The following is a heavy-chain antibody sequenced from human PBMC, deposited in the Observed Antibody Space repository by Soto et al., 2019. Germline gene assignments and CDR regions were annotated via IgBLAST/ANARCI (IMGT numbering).Heavy chain of an antibody. Sequence: QVQLVQSGAEVKKTGASVKVSCKASGYTFRDYYIHWVRQAPGQGLEWMGWLNPNSAGTDYAQKFQGRVTMTRDTSISTAYMELSRLRSDDTAVYYCARGPSRQLLVHNHPMDVWGQWATVTVSS. CDR3: ARGPSRQLLVHNHPMDV. D-gene: IGHD6-13*01. CDR2: LNPNSAGT. CDR1: GYTFRDYY. V-gene: IGHV1-2*02. J-gene: IGHJ6*02.